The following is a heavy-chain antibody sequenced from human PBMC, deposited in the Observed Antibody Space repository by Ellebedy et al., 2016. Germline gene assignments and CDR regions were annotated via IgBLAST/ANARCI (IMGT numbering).Heavy chain of an antibody. V-gene: IGHV3-7*01. CDR3: AIAALGQWLAYYFDY. CDR1: GFTFRSYL. D-gene: IGHD6-19*01. CDR2: IKQDGSEK. Sequence: GESLKISCAASGFTFRSYLMNWVRQAPGKGLDWVANIKQDGSEKYYLDSVKGRFTISRDNAKNSLYLQMNSLRAEDTAIYYCAIAALGQWLAYYFDYWGQGILVTVSS. J-gene: IGHJ4*02.